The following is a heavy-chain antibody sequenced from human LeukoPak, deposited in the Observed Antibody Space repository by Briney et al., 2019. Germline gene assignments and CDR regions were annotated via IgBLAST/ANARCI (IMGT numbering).Heavy chain of an antibody. J-gene: IGHJ4*02. CDR2: INPNSGGT. CDR3: AREGIAAAGTGSGPYYFDY. CDR1: GYTFTGYY. Sequence: GASVKVSCKASGYTFTGYYMHWVRQAPGQGLEWMGWINPNSGGTNYAQKFQGWVTMTRDTSISTAYMELSRLRSDDTAVYYCAREGIAAAGTGSGPYYFDYWGQGTLVTVSS. V-gene: IGHV1-2*04. D-gene: IGHD6-13*01.